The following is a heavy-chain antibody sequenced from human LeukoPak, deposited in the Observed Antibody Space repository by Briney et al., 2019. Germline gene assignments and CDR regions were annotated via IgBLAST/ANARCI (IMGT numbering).Heavy chain of an antibody. CDR1: GITLSNYG. J-gene: IGHJ4*02. Sequence: GSLRLSCAVSGITLSNYGMSWVRQAPGKGLEWVAGLSGSGGGTNYADSVQGRFTISRDNPKNTLYLQMNSLGAEDTAVYFCAKRGVVIRVFLVGFHKEAYYFDSWGQGALVTVSS. D-gene: IGHD3-10*01. CDR2: LSGSGGGT. V-gene: IGHV3-23*01. CDR3: AKRGVVIRVFLVGFHKEAYYFDS.